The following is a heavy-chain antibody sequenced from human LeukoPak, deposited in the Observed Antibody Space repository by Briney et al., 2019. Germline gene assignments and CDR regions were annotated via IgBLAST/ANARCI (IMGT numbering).Heavy chain of an antibody. J-gene: IGHJ4*02. CDR2: INHSGST. Sequence: SETLSLTCAVYGGSFSGYYWSWIRQSPGKGLEWIGEINHSGSTNYNPSLKSRVTISVDTSKKQFSLKLSSVTAADTAVYYCVTYYFDSSGPKKNYWGQGTLVTVSS. D-gene: IGHD3-22*01. CDR3: VTYYFDSSGPKKNY. V-gene: IGHV4-34*01. CDR1: GGSFSGYY.